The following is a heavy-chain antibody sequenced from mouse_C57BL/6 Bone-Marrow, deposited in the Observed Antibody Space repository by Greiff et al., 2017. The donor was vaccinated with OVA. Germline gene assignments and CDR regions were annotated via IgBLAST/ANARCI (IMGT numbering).Heavy chain of an antibody. CDR3: AIGDYSNYSPWFAY. D-gene: IGHD2-5*01. CDR2: IHPSDSDT. V-gene: IGHV1-74*01. CDR1: GYTFTSYW. J-gene: IGHJ3*01. Sequence: QVQLKQPGAELVKPGASVKVSCKASGYTFTSYWMHWVKQRPGQGLEWIGRIHPSDSDTNYNQKFKGKATLTVDKSSSTADMQRSSLTSEDSAVYYCAIGDYSNYSPWFAYWGQGTLVTVSA.